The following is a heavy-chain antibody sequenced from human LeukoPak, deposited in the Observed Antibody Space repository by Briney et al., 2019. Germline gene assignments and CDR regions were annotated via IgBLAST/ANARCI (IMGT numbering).Heavy chain of an antibody. CDR1: GGSISSYY. V-gene: IGHV4-4*07. CDR2: IHTSGST. J-gene: IGHJ3*02. D-gene: IGHD1-14*01. Sequence: SETLSLTCTVSGGSISSYYWSWIRQPAGKGLEWIGRIHTSGSTNYSPSLRSRVTMSVDTSKNQFSLRLRSVTAADTALYYCARGIATITQDSFDIWGLGTMVTVSS. CDR3: ARGIATITQDSFDI.